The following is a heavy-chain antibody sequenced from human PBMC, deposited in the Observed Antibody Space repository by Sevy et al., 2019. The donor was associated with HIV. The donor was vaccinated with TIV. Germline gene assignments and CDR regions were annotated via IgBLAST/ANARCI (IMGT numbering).Heavy chain of an antibody. V-gene: IGHV3-23*01. D-gene: IGHD3-22*01. CDR2: ISGSGGST. CDR3: AKDYYDSSGYYPMDAFDI. CDR1: GFTFRTYA. Sequence: GGSLRLSCAASGFTFRTYAMNWVRQAPGKGLEWVSGISGSGGSTYYADSVKGRFTISRDYSKNTLYLQMNSLRAEDTAVYYCAKDYYDSSGYYPMDAFDIWGQGTMVTVSS. J-gene: IGHJ3*02.